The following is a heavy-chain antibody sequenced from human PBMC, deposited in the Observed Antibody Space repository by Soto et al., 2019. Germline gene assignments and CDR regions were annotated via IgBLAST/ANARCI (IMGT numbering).Heavy chain of an antibody. V-gene: IGHV1-3*01. Sequence: ASVQFSFNASGYTFTSYAMHCLRHAPGQRLEWMGCINAGNVNTKYSQRFQGRVTITRDTSASTAYMELSSLRSEDTAVYYCARVTVGATRAFDYWGQGTLVTVSS. CDR3: ARVTVGATRAFDY. J-gene: IGHJ4*02. D-gene: IGHD1-26*01. CDR1: GYTFTSYA. CDR2: INAGNVNT.